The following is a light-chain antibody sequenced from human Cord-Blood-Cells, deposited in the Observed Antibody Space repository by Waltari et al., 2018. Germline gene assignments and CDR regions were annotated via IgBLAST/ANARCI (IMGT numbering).Light chain of an antibody. Sequence: QSALTQPASVSGSPGPSITISCTGTSSDVGSYNLVSWYQHHPGKAPKLMIYEGSKRPSGVSNRFSGSKSGNTASLTISGLQAEDEADYYCCSYAGSSTLVFGGGTKLTVL. CDR1: SSDVGSYNL. J-gene: IGLJ2*01. CDR3: CSYAGSSTLV. CDR2: EGS. V-gene: IGLV2-23*01.